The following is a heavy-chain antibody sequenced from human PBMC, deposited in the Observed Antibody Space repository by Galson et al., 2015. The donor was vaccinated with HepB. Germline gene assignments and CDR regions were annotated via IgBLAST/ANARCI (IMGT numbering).Heavy chain of an antibody. CDR2: ISSSSSYT. J-gene: IGHJ4*02. D-gene: IGHD2-15*01. CDR3: ARDDWGSADCSGGSCYGDY. Sequence: SLRLSCAASGFTFSDYYMSWIRQAPGRGLEWVSYISSSSSYTNYADSVKGRFTISRDNAKDSLYLQMNSLRAEDTAVYYCARDDWGSADCSGGSCYGDYWGQGTLVTVSS. V-gene: IGHV3-11*06. CDR1: GFTFSDYY.